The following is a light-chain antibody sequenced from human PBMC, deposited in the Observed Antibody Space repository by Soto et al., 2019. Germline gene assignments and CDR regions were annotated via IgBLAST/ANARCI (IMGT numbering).Light chain of an antibody. CDR3: HQRSNWSWT. J-gene: IGKJ1*01. V-gene: IGKV3-11*01. Sequence: EIVLTQSPATLSLSPGERATLSCRASQSVSSYLAWYQQKPGQAPRLLIYDASNRATGIPDRFSGSGSGTDFTLTISSLGPKDFAVYYCHQRSNWSWTFGQGTKVEIK. CDR2: DAS. CDR1: QSVSSY.